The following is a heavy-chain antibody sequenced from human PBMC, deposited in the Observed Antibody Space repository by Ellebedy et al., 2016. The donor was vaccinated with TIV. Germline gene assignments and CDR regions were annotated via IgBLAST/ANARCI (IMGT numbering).Heavy chain of an antibody. D-gene: IGHD5-12*01. Sequence: GESLKISCAASGFTFSDYYMSWLRQAPGKGLEWVSYISSSGSTIYYADSVKGRLTVSRDNAKNSLFLQMNSLRAEDTAVYYCARVMQGSGGYNCWGQGTLVTVSS. CDR2: ISSSGSTI. CDR1: GFTFSDYY. J-gene: IGHJ4*02. CDR3: ARVMQGSGGYNC. V-gene: IGHV3-11*01.